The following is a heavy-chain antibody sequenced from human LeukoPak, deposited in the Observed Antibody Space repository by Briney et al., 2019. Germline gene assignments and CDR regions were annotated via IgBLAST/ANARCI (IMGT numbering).Heavy chain of an antibody. CDR2: IKQDGSEK. V-gene: IGHV3-7*01. J-gene: IGHJ5*02. Sequence: PGGSLRLSCAASGFTFSSYAMSWVRQAPGKGLDWVANIKQDGSEKYYVDSVKGRFTISRDNAKNSLYLQMNSLRAEDTAVYYCAKDFSTSCYECWFDPWGQGTLVTVSA. D-gene: IGHD2-2*01. CDR1: GFTFSSYA. CDR3: AKDFSTSCYECWFDP.